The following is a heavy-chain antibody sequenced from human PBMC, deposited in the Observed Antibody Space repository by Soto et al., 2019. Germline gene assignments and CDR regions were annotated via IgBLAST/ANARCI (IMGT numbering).Heavy chain of an antibody. V-gene: IGHV3-21*01. CDR1: GFTFSSYS. J-gene: IGHJ6*02. CDR3: AKGIAARPESYYYYGMDV. CDR2: ISSSSSYI. D-gene: IGHD6-6*01. Sequence: GGSLRLSCAASGFTFSSYSMNWVRQAPGKGLEWVSSISSSSSYIYYADSVKGRFTISRDNSKNTLYLQMNSLRAEDTAVYYCAKGIAARPESYYYYGMDVWGQGTTVTVSS.